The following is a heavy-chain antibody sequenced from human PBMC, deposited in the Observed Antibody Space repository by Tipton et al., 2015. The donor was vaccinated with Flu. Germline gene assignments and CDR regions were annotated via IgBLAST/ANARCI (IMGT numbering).Heavy chain of an antibody. CDR2: IYYSGST. V-gene: IGHV4-39*01. CDR1: GGSISSSSYY. CDR3: SRRVGVSQYISGWYGSFDY. D-gene: IGHD6-19*01. Sequence: TLSLTCTVSGGSISSSSYYWGWIRQPPGKGLVWIGSIYYSGSTYYNPSLKSRVTISVDTSKNQFSLMLTPVTAADTAVYCCSRRVGVSQYISGWYGSFDYWGQGTLVTVSS. J-gene: IGHJ4*02.